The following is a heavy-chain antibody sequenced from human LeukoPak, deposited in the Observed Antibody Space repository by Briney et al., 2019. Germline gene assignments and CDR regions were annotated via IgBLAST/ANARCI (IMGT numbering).Heavy chain of an antibody. D-gene: IGHD3-10*01. V-gene: IGHV3-30*02. CDR1: GFTFSGYG. CDR2: MRYDGSNK. CDR3: AKDDRSIYGSGSYYTEDY. J-gene: IGHJ4*02. Sequence: GGSLRLSCAASGFTFSGYGMHWVRQAPGKGLEWVAFMRYDGSNKYYADSVKGRFTISRDNSKNTLYLQMNSLRAEDTAVYYCAKDDRSIYGSGSYYTEDYWGQGTLVTVSS.